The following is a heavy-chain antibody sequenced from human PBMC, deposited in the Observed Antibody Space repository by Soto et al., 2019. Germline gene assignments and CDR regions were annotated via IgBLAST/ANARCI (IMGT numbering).Heavy chain of an antibody. Sequence: GGSLRLSCAASGFTFSSYSMNWVRQAPGKGLEWVSSISSSSSYIYYADSVKGRFTISRDNAKNSLYLQMNSLRAEDTAVYYCARDACSGGSCYSGELDYWGQGTLVTVSS. V-gene: IGHV3-21*01. CDR3: ARDACSGGSCYSGELDY. J-gene: IGHJ4*02. CDR2: ISSSSSYI. CDR1: GFTFSSYS. D-gene: IGHD2-15*01.